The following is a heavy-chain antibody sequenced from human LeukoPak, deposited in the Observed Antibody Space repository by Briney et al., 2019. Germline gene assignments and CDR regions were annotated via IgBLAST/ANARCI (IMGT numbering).Heavy chain of an antibody. J-gene: IGHJ6*02. CDR1: VGSFSGYY. Sequence: PSEILSLTCAVYVGSFSGYYWTWIRQPPGKGLEWIGEINHSGNTNYNPSLKSRVTILVDTSKNQFSLKLNSVTAADTAVYYCARGSSTFYYYYGMDVWGQGTTVTVSS. V-gene: IGHV4-34*01. CDR2: INHSGNT. D-gene: IGHD6-6*01. CDR3: ARGSSTFYYYYGMDV.